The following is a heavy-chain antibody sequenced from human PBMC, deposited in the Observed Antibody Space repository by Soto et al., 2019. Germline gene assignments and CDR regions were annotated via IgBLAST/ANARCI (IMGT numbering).Heavy chain of an antibody. D-gene: IGHD6-19*01. CDR3: ARARLSVVGRSPTGLDY. Sequence: ASVKVSGKASGYIFIGYDMHWVRQAPGQGPEWRGWINLDNGDTTYARKFQGRVTVTRDTPISTAYMEVSGLGGDDTAIYYCARARLSVVGRSPTGLDYWGQGTLVTVSS. V-gene: IGHV1-2*02. J-gene: IGHJ4*02. CDR1: GYIFIGYD. CDR2: INLDNGDT.